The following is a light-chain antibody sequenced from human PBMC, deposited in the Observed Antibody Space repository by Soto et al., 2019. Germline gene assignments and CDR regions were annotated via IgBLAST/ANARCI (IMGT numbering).Light chain of an antibody. CDR2: GNA. J-gene: IGLJ1*01. CDR3: QSYDNSLSGLYV. CDR1: SSNIGADYN. Sequence: QSVLTQPPSVSGAPGQRVTISCSGTSSNIGADYNVNWYQQLPGKAPKLLIYGNANRPSGVPDRFSGSKSGTSASLAITGLQAEDEADYYCQSYDNSLSGLYVFGTGTRSPS. V-gene: IGLV1-40*01.